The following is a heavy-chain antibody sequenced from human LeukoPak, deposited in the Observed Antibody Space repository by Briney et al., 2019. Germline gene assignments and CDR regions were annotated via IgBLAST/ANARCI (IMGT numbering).Heavy chain of an antibody. J-gene: IGHJ4*02. Sequence: SETLSLTCNVSGGSISSSSYYWGWIRQPPGKGLEGIGSIYYSGSTYYNPSLKSRVTISVDTSKNQFSLKLSSVTAADTAVYYCARHRIAVAGTSHYFDYWGQGTLVTVAS. D-gene: IGHD6-19*01. V-gene: IGHV4-39*01. CDR1: GGSISSSSYY. CDR2: IYYSGST. CDR3: ARHRIAVAGTSHYFDY.